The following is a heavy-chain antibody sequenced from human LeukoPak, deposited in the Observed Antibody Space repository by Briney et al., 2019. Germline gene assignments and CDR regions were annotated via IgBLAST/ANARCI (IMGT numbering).Heavy chain of an antibody. CDR2: INHNGNVN. J-gene: IGHJ6*02. CDR3: ARGGGLDV. CDR1: GFIFSDYY. V-gene: IGHV3-7*03. Sequence: GGSLRLSCAASGFIFSDYYIDWARQAPGKGLEWVASINHNGNVNYYVDSVKGRFTISRDNAKNSLYLQMSNLRAEDTAVYFCARGGGLDVWGQGATATVSS. D-gene: IGHD3-16*01.